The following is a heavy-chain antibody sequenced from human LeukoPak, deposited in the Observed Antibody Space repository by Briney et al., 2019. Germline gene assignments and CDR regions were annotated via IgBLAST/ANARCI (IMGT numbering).Heavy chain of an antibody. CDR1: GFTFSSYS. V-gene: IGHV3-48*04. CDR3: AREVPAVYNWFDP. CDR2: ISSSSSTI. D-gene: IGHD2-2*01. Sequence: PGGSLRLSCAASGFTFSSYSMNWVRQAPGKGLEWVSYISSSSSTIYYADSVKGRFTISRDNAKNSLYLQMNSLRAEDTAVYYCAREVPAVYNWFDPWGQGTLVTVSS. J-gene: IGHJ5*02.